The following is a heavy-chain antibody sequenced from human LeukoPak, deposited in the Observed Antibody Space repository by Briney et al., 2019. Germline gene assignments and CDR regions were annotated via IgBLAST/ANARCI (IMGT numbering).Heavy chain of an antibody. V-gene: IGHV4-61*01. Sequence: PSETLSLTCTVSGGSVSSGSYYWSWIRQPPGRGREWIGYIYYSGSTNYNPSLKSRVTISVDTSKNQFSLKLSSVTAADTAVYYCARVSYYGSGSYFLDYWGQGTLVTVSS. CDR2: IYYSGST. CDR1: GGSVSSGSYY. D-gene: IGHD3-10*01. J-gene: IGHJ4*02. CDR3: ARVSYYGSGSYFLDY.